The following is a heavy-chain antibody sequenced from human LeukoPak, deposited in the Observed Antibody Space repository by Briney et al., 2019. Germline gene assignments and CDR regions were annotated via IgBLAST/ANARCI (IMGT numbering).Heavy chain of an antibody. V-gene: IGHV4-38-2*02. CDR1: GYSISSGYY. CDR2: IYHSGST. J-gene: IGHJ6*02. D-gene: IGHD2-2*01. CDR3: ARAPAYCSSTSCYPHGRPPLDV. Sequence: SETLSLTCTVSGYSISSGYYWGWIRQPPGKGLEWIGSIYHSGSTYYNPSLKSRVTISVDTSKNQFSLKLSSVTAADTAVYYCARAPAYCSSTSCYPHGRPPLDVWGQGTTVTVSS.